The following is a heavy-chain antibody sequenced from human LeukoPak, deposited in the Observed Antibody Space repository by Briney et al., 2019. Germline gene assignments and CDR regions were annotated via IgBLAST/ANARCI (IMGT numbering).Heavy chain of an antibody. CDR3: ARDNPPGYYDSSGTYYFDY. CDR2: ISSSSSYI. D-gene: IGHD3-22*01. Sequence: PGGSLRLSCAASGFTFSSYSMNWVRQAPGKGLEWVSSISSSSSYIYYADSVKGRFTISRDNAKNSLYLQVNSLRAEDTAVYYCARDNPPGYYDSSGTYYFDYWGQGTLVTVSS. J-gene: IGHJ4*02. V-gene: IGHV3-21*01. CDR1: GFTFSSYS.